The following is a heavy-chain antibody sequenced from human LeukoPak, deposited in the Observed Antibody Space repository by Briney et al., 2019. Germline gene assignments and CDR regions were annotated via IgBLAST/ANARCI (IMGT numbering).Heavy chain of an antibody. Sequence: GGSLRLSCAASGFNFNNAWMSWVRQAPGKGLEWVGRIKSKTDGGTTDYAAPVKGRFTISRDDSKNTLYLQMNSLKTEDTAVYYCSTTYYYDSSEGYWGQGTLVTVSS. CDR3: STTYYYDSSEGY. CDR2: IKSKTDGGTT. CDR1: GFNFNNAW. D-gene: IGHD3-22*01. V-gene: IGHV3-15*01. J-gene: IGHJ4*02.